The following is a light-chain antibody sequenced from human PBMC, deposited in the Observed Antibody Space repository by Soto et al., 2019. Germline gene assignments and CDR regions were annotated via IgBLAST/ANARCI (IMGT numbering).Light chain of an antibody. CDR2: DAS. V-gene: IGKV3-20*01. J-gene: IGKJ1*01. CDR1: QSVSSN. Sequence: EIVMTQSPATLSVSPGERATLSCRASQSVSSNLAWYQQKPGQAPRLLIYDASNRATGIPDRFSGSGSGTDFTLIISRLEPEDFAVYYCQQYGGSPETFGQGTKVDIK. CDR3: QQYGGSPET.